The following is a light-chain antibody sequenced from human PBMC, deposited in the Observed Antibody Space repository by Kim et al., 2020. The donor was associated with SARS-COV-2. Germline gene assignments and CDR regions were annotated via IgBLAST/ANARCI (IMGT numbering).Light chain of an antibody. CDR2: GAS. CDR3: QQHSSWPLT. J-gene: IGKJ4*01. CDR1: QSIITY. Sequence: EIVLTQSLAILFFSSGKRATLSRRVSQSIITYLAWYQQNPGRAPRPLIYGASNRATGIPARFSGSGSGTDFTLTISSLEPEDFAVYYCQQHSSWPLTFGGGTKVDIK. V-gene: IGKV3-11*01.